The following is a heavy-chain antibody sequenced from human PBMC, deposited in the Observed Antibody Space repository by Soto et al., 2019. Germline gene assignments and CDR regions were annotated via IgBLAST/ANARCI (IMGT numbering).Heavy chain of an antibody. CDR3: AKISNGVGDY. V-gene: IGHV3-74*01. CDR1: GFIFNSYW. D-gene: IGHD2-8*01. J-gene: IGHJ4*02. Sequence: EVQLVESGGGLVQPGGSLRLSCAASGFIFNSYWMHWVRQAPGKGLVWVSRINTDGSSTSYADSVKGRFTTSRDNARSTLYLQMTSLRAEDTAVYYCAKISNGVGDYWGQGTLVTVSS. CDR2: INTDGSST.